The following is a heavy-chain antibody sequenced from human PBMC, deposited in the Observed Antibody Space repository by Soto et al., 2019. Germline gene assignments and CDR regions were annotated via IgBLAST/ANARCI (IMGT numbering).Heavy chain of an antibody. CDR3: ARGIVGVGGWFDP. J-gene: IGHJ5*02. Sequence: QLQLQESGSGLVKPSQTLSLTCAVSGGSISSGGYSWSWIRQPPGKGLEWIGYIYHSGSTYYNPSLQSRVPISVDRSKNQFSLKLSSVTAADTAVYYCARGIVGVGGWFDPWGQGTLVTVSS. D-gene: IGHD3-22*01. CDR2: IYHSGST. CDR1: GGSISSGGYS. V-gene: IGHV4-30-2*01.